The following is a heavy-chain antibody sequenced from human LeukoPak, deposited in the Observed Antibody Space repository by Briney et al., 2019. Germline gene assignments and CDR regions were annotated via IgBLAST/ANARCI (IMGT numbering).Heavy chain of an antibody. CDR3: ARDIVVVTALLDY. J-gene: IGHJ4*02. Sequence: GGSLRLSCAASGFTFSSYWMSWVRQAPGKGLEWVGNIKQDGSEEYYVDSVKGRFTIPRDNAKNSLFLQMNSLRAEDTAVYYCARDIVVVTALLDYWGQGTLVTVYS. CDR1: GFTFSSYW. V-gene: IGHV3-7*01. CDR2: IKQDGSEE. D-gene: IGHD2-21*02.